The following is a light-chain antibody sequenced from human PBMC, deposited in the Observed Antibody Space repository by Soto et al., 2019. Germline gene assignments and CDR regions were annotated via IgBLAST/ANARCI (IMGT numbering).Light chain of an antibody. Sequence: EIVLTQSPGTLSLSPRERATLSCRASQSVSSSYLAWYQQKPGQAPRLLIYGASNRATGVPDRFSGSGSGTDFTLTISRLEPEDFAVYYCQQYGSSPRTFGQGAKVDIK. J-gene: IGKJ1*01. CDR2: GAS. CDR3: QQYGSSPRT. CDR1: QSVSSSY. V-gene: IGKV3-20*01.